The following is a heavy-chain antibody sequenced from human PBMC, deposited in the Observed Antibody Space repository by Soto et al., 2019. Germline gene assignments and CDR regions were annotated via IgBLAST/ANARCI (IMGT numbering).Heavy chain of an antibody. Sequence: SETLSLTCTVSGGSISSYYWSWIRQPPGKGLEWIGYIYYSGSTNYNPSLKSRVTISVDTSKNQFSLKLSSVTAADTAVYYCARARLSRSWWFDPWGQGTLVTVSA. D-gene: IGHD3-10*01. J-gene: IGHJ5*02. CDR1: GGSISSYY. V-gene: IGHV4-59*01. CDR2: IYYSGST. CDR3: ARARLSRSWWFDP.